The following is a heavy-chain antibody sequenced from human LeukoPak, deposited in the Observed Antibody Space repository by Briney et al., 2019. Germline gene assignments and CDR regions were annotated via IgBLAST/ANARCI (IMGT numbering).Heavy chain of an antibody. Sequence: GGSLRLSCAASGFTFSSYGMHWVRQAPGKGLEWVAFIRYDGSNKYYADSVKGRFTISRDNSKNTLYLQMNSLRAEDTAVYYCARVFRIAYGMDVWGQGTTVTVSS. CDR3: ARVFRIAYGMDV. CDR1: GFTFSSYG. CDR2: IRYDGSNK. V-gene: IGHV3-30*02. D-gene: IGHD6-13*01. J-gene: IGHJ6*02.